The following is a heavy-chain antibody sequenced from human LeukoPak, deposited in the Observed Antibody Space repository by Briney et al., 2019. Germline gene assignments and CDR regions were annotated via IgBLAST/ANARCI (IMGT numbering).Heavy chain of an antibody. CDR1: GFTFSSYS. D-gene: IGHD3-22*01. V-gene: IGHV3-21*01. Sequence: GGSLRLSCAASGFTFSSYSMNWVRQAPGKGLEWVSSISSSSSYIYYADSVKGRFTISRDNAKNSLCLQMNSLRAEDTAVYYCARVSYYYDSSGYYGDYYYYGMDVWGQGTTVTVSS. CDR3: ARVSYYYDSSGYYGDYYYYGMDV. CDR2: ISSSSSYI. J-gene: IGHJ6*02.